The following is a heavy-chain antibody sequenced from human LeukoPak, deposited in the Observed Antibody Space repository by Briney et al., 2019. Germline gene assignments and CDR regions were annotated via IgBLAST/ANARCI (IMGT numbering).Heavy chain of an antibody. CDR2: ISGSGGST. CDR3: XXDQGHYYDSSGYYYSAFDI. Sequence: PGGSLRLSCAASGFTFSSYAMSWVRQAPGKGLEWVSAISGSGGSTYYADSVKGRFTISRDNSKNTLYLQMNSLRAEDTAVYYXXXDQGHYYDSSGYYYSAFDIWGQGTMVTVSS. J-gene: IGHJ3*02. D-gene: IGHD3-22*01. V-gene: IGHV3-23*01. CDR1: GFTFSSYA.